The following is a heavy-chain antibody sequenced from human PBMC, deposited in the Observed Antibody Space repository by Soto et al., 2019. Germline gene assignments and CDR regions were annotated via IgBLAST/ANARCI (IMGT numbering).Heavy chain of an antibody. V-gene: IGHV4-4*07. CDR3: VKESRTELTRGWFGP. D-gene: IGHD2-2*01. J-gene: IGHJ5*02. Sequence: SETLSLTCSVSVDSTSSYCWSWVRQTAGKGLEWIGRMYTTGTTTYNPSLKSRVTMSIDTSKRHFSLKLSYVSSTDTAVYYCVKESRTELTRGWFGPWGQGALVTVTS. CDR1: VDSTSSYC. CDR2: MYTTGTT.